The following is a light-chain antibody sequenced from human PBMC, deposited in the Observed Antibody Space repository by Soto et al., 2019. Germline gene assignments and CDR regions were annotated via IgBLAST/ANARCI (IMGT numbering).Light chain of an antibody. CDR3: SSYAGSNIV. V-gene: IGLV2-8*01. CDR2: EVT. CDR1: SSDVGGYNY. J-gene: IGLJ7*01. Sequence: QSALTQPPSASGSPGQSVTISCTGTSSDVGGYNYVSWYQQHPGKAPKLMIYEVTKRPSGVPDRFSGSKSGNTASLTVSGLQAEDEGDYSCSSYAGSNIVFGGGTQLTVL.